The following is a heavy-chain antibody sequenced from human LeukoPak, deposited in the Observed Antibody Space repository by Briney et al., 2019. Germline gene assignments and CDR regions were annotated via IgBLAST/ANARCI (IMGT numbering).Heavy chain of an antibody. CDR2: VIPILGIA. CDR3: ARDDSSGYYAEVDYYYGMDV. V-gene: IGHV1-69*04. CDR1: GGTFSSYA. D-gene: IGHD3-22*01. J-gene: IGHJ6*02. Sequence: ASVKVSCKASGGTFSSYAISWVRQAPGQGLEWMGRVIPILGIANYAQKFQGRVTITADKSTSTAHMELSSLRSEDTAVYYCARDDSSGYYAEVDYYYGMDVWGQGTTVTVSS.